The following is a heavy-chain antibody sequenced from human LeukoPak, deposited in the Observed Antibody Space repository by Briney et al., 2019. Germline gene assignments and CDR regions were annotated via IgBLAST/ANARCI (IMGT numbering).Heavy chain of an antibody. CDR2: INPNTGGT. V-gene: IGHV1-2*06. CDR3: ARTSDYFDY. D-gene: IGHD2-2*01. J-gene: IGHJ4*02. CDR1: GYTFTGYH. Sequence: ASVKVSCKASGYTFTGYHMHWVRQAPGQGLEWMGRINPNTGGTEYAQKFQGRVTMTRDTSTSTVYMELSSLRSEDTAVYYCARTSDYFDYWGQGTLVTVSS.